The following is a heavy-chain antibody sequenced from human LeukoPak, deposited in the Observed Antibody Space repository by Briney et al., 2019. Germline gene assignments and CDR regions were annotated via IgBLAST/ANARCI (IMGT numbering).Heavy chain of an antibody. CDR3: AKLPTRLWFGEFNCFDP. CDR2: ISGSGGST. V-gene: IGHV3-23*01. CDR1: GFTFSSYA. J-gene: IGHJ5*02. Sequence: GGSLRLSCAASGFTFSSYAMSWVRQAPGKGLEWVSAISGSGGSTYYADSVKGRFTISRDNSKNTLYLQMNSLRAEDTAVYYCAKLPTRLWFGEFNCFDPWGQGTLVTVSS. D-gene: IGHD3-10*01.